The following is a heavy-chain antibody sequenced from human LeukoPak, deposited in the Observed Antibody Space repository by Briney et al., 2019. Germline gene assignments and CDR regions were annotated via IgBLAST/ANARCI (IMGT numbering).Heavy chain of an antibody. CDR3: ARGVGGDWFPDN. V-gene: IGHV3-7*01. Sequence: GGSLRLSCAVSGFTSSSYWMSWVRQAPGKGLEWVANMNPDGSIRYYVASVKGRFTISRDNAMNSLHLQMSSLKAEDTAVYYCARGVGGDWFPDNWGQGTLVTVSS. CDR1: GFTSSSYW. CDR2: MNPDGSIR. D-gene: IGHD3/OR15-3a*01. J-gene: IGHJ4*02.